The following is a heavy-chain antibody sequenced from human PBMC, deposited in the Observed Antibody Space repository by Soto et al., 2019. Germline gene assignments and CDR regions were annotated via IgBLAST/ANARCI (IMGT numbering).Heavy chain of an antibody. D-gene: IGHD6-19*01. CDR2: ISYNGNNK. CDR3: AKPDFSSGWYGYFDS. J-gene: IGHJ4*02. CDR1: GFTFSSYG. V-gene: IGHV3-30*18. Sequence: RGPLRLSCPASGFTFSSYGMHWVRQAPGKGLEWVAVISYNGNNKYYADSVKGRFTISRDNSKNTLYLQMNSLRAEDTAVYYCAKPDFSSGWYGYFDSWGQGALVTVSS.